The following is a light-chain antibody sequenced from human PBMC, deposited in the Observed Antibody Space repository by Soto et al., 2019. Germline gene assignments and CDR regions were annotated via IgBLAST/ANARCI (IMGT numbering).Light chain of an antibody. J-gene: IGKJ4*01. V-gene: IGKV3-15*01. CDR3: QHYNHWPPAHT. Sequence: EIVMTQSPATLSVSPGERATLSCRASQSVSSNLAWYQQIPGQAPRLLIYGASTRATGIPARFSGSGSGTEFTLTISSLQSEDFAVYYCQHYNHWPPAHTFGGGTKVEIK. CDR2: GAS. CDR1: QSVSSN.